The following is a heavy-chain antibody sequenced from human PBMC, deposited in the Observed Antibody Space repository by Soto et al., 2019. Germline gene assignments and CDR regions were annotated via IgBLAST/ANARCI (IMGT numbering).Heavy chain of an antibody. CDR1: GGSVSSSSYY. J-gene: IGHJ4*02. CDR2: IYYSGST. V-gene: IGHV4-61*01. D-gene: IGHD6-19*01. CDR3: ARDRPAVAGFDY. Sequence: PSETLTLTCTVSGGSVSSSSYYWSWIRQPPGKGLEWIGYIYYSGSTKYNPSLKSRVTISVDTSKNQFSLKLSSVTAADTAVYYCARDRPAVAGFDYWGQGTLVTAPQ.